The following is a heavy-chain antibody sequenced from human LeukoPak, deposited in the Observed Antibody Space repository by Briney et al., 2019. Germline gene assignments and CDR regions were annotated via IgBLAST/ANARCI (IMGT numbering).Heavy chain of an antibody. V-gene: IGHV1-58*01. Sequence: SVKVSCKASGFSFRSSGVQWVRQARGQRLEWIGWIVVDSGNTNYAQKFRERVTFTRDMSTSTAYMELSSLRSDDTAVYYCEADALTRYNSYYYAMDVWGQGTTVTVSS. CDR3: EADALTRYNSYYYAMDV. J-gene: IGHJ6*02. D-gene: IGHD1-1*01. CDR2: IVVDSGNT. CDR1: GFSFRSSG.